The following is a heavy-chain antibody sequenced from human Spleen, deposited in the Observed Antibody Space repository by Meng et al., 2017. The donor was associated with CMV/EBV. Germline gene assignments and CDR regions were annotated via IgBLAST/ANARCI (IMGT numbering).Heavy chain of an antibody. J-gene: IGHJ4*02. CDR3: ARERGGRVVVGAWPLRYFDY. D-gene: IGHD2-21*01. CDR2: INHSGST. Sequence: QGPLQQWGARLLKPSEILSLTCAVYGGSFSGYYWSWIRQPPGKGLEWIGEINHSGSTNYNPSLKSRVTISVDTSKNQFSLKLSSVTAADTAVYYCARERGGRVVVGAWPLRYFDYWGQGTLVTVSS. V-gene: IGHV4-34*01. CDR1: GGSFSGYY.